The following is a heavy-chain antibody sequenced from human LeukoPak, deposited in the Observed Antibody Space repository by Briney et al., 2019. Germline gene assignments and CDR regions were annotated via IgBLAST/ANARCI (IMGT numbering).Heavy chain of an antibody. CDR3: ARECSGGSCYRGGVFDY. D-gene: IGHD2-15*01. CDR2: INAGNGNT. V-gene: IGHV1-3*03. J-gene: IGHJ4*02. Sequence: ASVKVSCKASGCTFTSYAMHWVRQAPGQRLEWMGWINAGNGNTKYSQEFQGRVTITRDTSASTAYMELSSLRSEDMAVYYCARECSGGSCYRGGVFDYWGQGTLVTVSS. CDR1: GCTFTSYA.